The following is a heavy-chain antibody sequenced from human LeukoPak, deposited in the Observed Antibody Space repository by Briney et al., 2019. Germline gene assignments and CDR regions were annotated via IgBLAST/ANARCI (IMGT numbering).Heavy chain of an antibody. J-gene: IGHJ3*02. Sequence: GSLRLSCAASGVAPSIDSINWVRQAPGERVERVSSISSSSSYIYYADSVKGRFTISRDNAKNSLYLQMNSLRAEDTAVYSCARTTKSDYYYDSSGYLSRGAFDIWGQGTMVTVSS. CDR3: ARTTKSDYYYDSSGYLSRGAFDI. V-gene: IGHV3-21*01. D-gene: IGHD3-22*01. CDR2: ISSSSSYI. CDR1: GVAPSIDS.